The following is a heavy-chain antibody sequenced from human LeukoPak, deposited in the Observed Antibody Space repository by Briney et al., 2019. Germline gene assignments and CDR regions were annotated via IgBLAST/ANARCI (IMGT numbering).Heavy chain of an antibody. V-gene: IGHV5-10-1*01. CDR3: ARHSLRYSYGRTPNWFDP. D-gene: IGHD5-18*01. CDR2: IDPSDSYT. J-gene: IGHJ5*02. CDR1: GYSFTSYW. Sequence: RGESLKISCKGSGYSFTSYWISWVRQMPGKGLEWMGRIDPSDSYTNYSPSFQGHVTISADKSISTANLQWSSLKASDTAMYYCARHSLRYSYGRTPNWFDPWGQGTLATVSS.